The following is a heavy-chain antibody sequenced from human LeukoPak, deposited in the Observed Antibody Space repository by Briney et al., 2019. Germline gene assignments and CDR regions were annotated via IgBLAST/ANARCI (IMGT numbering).Heavy chain of an antibody. CDR1: GYSFTNYW. CDR3: ARGSTYYYDSSGSEDAFDI. J-gene: IGHJ3*02. Sequence: GESLKISCKGSGYSFTNYWIGWVRQMPGKGLEWMGIIYPGDSDTRYSPSFQGQVTLSADKSISTAYLQWSSLKASDTAMYYCARGSTYYYDSSGSEDAFDIWGQGTMVTVSS. V-gene: IGHV5-51*01. CDR2: IYPGDSDT. D-gene: IGHD3-22*01.